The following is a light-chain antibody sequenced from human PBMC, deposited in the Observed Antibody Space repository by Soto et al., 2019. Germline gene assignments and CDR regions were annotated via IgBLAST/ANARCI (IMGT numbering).Light chain of an antibody. Sequence: QSVLTQPPSVFGSPGQSIPISCPGTSSYVGAYNYDSWYQQYPGEAPKVIIYDVSHRPAGVSNRFSGSKSGNTASLTISGLQTQDEADYYCSSYTSATTYVFGTGTKVPVL. V-gene: IGLV2-14*01. J-gene: IGLJ1*01. CDR1: SSYVGAYNY. CDR2: DVS. CDR3: SSYTSATTYV.